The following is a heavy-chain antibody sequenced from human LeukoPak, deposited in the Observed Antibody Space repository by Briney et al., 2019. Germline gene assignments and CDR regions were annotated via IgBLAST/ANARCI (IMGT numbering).Heavy chain of an antibody. J-gene: IGHJ6*02. D-gene: IGHD2-2*01. CDR1: GYTFTSYY. Sequence: ASVKVSCKASGYTFTSYYMHLVRQAPGQGLEWMGIINPSGGSTSYAQKFQGRVTMTRDTSTSTVYMELSSLRSEDTAVYYCARDPLYCSSTSCPAGTHYGMDVWGQGTTVTVSS. CDR2: INPSGGST. V-gene: IGHV1-46*01. CDR3: ARDPLYCSSTSCPAGTHYGMDV.